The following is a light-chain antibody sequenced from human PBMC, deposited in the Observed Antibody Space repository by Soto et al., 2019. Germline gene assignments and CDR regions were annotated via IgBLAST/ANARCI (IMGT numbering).Light chain of an antibody. CDR3: QQSYNIPFT. CDR2: GGS. CDR1: QNIHSF. J-gene: IGKJ3*01. V-gene: IGKV1-39*01. Sequence: DIQITQSPSSLAASVGERVTITCRASQNIHSFLNWYQQKPVKAPQVLIYGGSALQSGVPSRFSGSGSGTDFTLTISSMQPEDFASYFCQQSYNIPFTFGPGTKVDIK.